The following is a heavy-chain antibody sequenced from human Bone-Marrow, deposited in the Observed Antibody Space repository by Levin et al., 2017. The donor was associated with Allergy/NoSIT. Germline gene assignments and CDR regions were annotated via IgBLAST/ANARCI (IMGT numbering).Heavy chain of an antibody. Sequence: GGSLRLSCAASGFTFSGYAMRWVRQAPGKGLEWISLISYDGSNKFYADSVKGRFTISRDNSKNALYLQMNSLRPEDAAVYYCARAGGLRGGYSTTGYYYGVDVWGQGTTVTVSS. V-gene: IGHV3-30*04. CDR1: GFTFSGYA. CDR2: ISYDGSNK. J-gene: IGHJ6*02. D-gene: IGHD5-18*01. CDR3: ARAGGLRGGYSTTGYYYGVDV.